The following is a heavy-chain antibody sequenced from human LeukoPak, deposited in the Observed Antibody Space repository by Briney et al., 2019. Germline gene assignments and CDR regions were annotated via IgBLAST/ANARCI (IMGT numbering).Heavy chain of an antibody. J-gene: IGHJ4*02. CDR3: AKRSKTSGSLDY. D-gene: IGHD3-10*01. V-gene: IGHV3-23*01. Sequence: PGGSLTLSCKASGFTFSISAMNWVRQAPGKGLEWVSAITGSGTTTYYADSVKGRFTISRDNSKNTLYLQMNSLRADATAVFFCAKRSKTSGSLDYWGQGTLVTVSS. CDR1: GFTFSISA. CDR2: ITGSGTTT.